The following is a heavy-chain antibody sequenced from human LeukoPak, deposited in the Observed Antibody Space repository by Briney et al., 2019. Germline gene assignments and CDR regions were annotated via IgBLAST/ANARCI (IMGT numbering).Heavy chain of an antibody. V-gene: IGHV3-21*01. CDR2: ISSSSLNI. Sequence: GGSLRLSCAASGFSFSGYSMNWVRQAPGKGLEWVSSISSSSLNIYYADSVKGRFTMSRDNAKNSLYLQMNSLRVEDTAVYYCARDNYGGNSYYYYGMDVWGQGTTVTVSS. J-gene: IGHJ6*02. CDR3: ARDNYGGNSYYYYGMDV. CDR1: GFSFSGYS. D-gene: IGHD4-23*01.